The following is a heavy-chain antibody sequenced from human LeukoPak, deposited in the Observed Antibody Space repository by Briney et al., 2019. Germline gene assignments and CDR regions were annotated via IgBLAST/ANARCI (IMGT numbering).Heavy chain of an antibody. Sequence: PSETLSLTCAVYGGSFSGYYWSWIRQPPGKGLEWIGEINHSGSTNYNPSLKSRVTISVDTSKNQFSLKLSSVTAADTAVYYCARHAPMFYYDSSGYYDYWGQGTLVTVSS. CDR2: INHSGST. D-gene: IGHD3-22*01. CDR1: GGSFSGYY. J-gene: IGHJ4*02. V-gene: IGHV4-34*01. CDR3: ARHAPMFYYDSSGYYDY.